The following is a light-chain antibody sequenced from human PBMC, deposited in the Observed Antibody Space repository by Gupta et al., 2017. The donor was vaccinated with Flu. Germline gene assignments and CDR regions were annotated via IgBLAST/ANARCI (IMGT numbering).Light chain of an antibody. CDR2: DND. CDR1: SSHIGNNY. Sequence: SSSHIGNNYVCWYQQFPGTAPKVLIYDNDKRPSGIPDRFSGSKSGTSATLDITGLQPGDEADYYCETWDSRLSIGVFGGGTKLTVL. J-gene: IGLJ3*02. V-gene: IGLV1-51*01. CDR3: ETWDSRLSIGV.